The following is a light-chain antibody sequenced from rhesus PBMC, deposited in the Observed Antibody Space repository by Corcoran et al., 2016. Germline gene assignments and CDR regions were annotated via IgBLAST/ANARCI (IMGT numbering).Light chain of an antibody. CDR2: GSS. CDR1: QIVSAN. CDR3: QQYSNWPLT. V-gene: IGKV3-42*03. Sequence: EIVMTQSPATLSLSPGERATLSCRASQIVSANLAWYQQKPGQAPSLLIYGSSNRATGIPDRFSASGSGTDFNLTISSLEPEDFAFYFCQQYSNWPLTFGGGTKVEIK. J-gene: IGKJ4*01.